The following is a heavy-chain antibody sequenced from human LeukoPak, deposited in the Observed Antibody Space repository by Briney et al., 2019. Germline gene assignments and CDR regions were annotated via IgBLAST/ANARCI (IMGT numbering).Heavy chain of an antibody. CDR3: ASHSSNSWNYDY. Sequence: PGGSLRLSCAASGFTFSSYGMHWVRQAPGKGLEWVAVIWYDGSNKYYADSVKGRFTISRDNSKNTLYLQMNSLRAEDTAVYYCASHSSNSWNYDYWGQGTLVTVSS. CDR2: IWYDGSNK. D-gene: IGHD6-13*01. V-gene: IGHV3-33*01. J-gene: IGHJ4*02. CDR1: GFTFSSYG.